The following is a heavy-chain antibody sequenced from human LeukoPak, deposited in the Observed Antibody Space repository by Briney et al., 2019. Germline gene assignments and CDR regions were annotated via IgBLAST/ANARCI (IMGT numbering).Heavy chain of an antibody. J-gene: IGHJ4*02. CDR3: TTDGIYSGYVRGYYFDY. D-gene: IGHD5-12*01. V-gene: IGHV3-15*01. Sequence: GGSLRLSCAASGFTSSNAWMSWVRQAPGKGLEWVGRIKSKTDGGTTDYAAPVKGRFTISRDDSRNTLYLQMNSLKTEDTAVYYCTTDGIYSGYVRGYYFDYWGQGTLVTVSS. CDR1: GFTSSNAW. CDR2: IKSKTDGGTT.